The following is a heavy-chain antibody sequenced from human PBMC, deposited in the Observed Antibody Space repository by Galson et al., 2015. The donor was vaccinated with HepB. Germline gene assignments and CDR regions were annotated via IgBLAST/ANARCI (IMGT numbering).Heavy chain of an antibody. V-gene: IGHV3-49*03. J-gene: IGHJ3*02. Sequence: SLRLSCAASGFTFGDYAMNWFRQAPGKGLEWVGFIRSKAYGGTTEYAASVKGRFTMSRDDSKAIAYLQMNGLKTEDTAVYYCTRDRFFHAFDMWGQGTIVTVSS. CDR2: IRSKAYGGTT. D-gene: IGHD3-3*01. CDR1: GFTFGDYA. CDR3: TRDRFFHAFDM.